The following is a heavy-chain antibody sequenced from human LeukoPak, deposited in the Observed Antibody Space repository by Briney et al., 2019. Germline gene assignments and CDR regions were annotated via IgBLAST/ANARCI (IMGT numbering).Heavy chain of an antibody. CDR2: ISSSSSTL. CDR1: GFTFSSYE. Sequence: GGSLRLSCAASGFTFSSYEMNWVRQAPGKGLEWVSYISSSSSTLYYADSVKGRFTISRDNAKNSLYLQMNSLRAEDTAVYYCARARGGSYSGAIDYWGQGTLVTVSS. V-gene: IGHV3-48*03. J-gene: IGHJ4*02. CDR3: ARARGGSYSGAIDY. D-gene: IGHD1-26*01.